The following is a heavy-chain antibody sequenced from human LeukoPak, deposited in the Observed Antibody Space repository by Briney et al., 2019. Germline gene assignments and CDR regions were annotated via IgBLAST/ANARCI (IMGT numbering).Heavy chain of an antibody. CDR2: ISSNGGST. V-gene: IGHV3-64*01. D-gene: IGHD6-13*01. J-gene: IGHJ3*02. CDR1: GFTFSSYV. CDR3: ARERERSSSYDAFDI. Sequence: PGGSLRLSCAASGFTFSSYVMHWVRQAPGKGLEYVSAISSNGGSTFYANSVKGRFTISGDNSKNTLYLQMGSLRVEDMAVYYCARERERSSSYDAFDIWGQGTMVTVSS.